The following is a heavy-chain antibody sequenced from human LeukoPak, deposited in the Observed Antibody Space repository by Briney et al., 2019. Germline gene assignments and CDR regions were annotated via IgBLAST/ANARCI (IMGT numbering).Heavy chain of an antibody. CDR1: GYTFTSYG. CDR2: ISAYNGNT. J-gene: IGHJ4*02. D-gene: IGHD2-2*01. Sequence: GASVKVSCTASGYTFTSYGISWVRQAPGQGLEWMGWISAYNGNTNYAQKLQGGVTMTTDTSTSTAYMELRSLRSDDTAVHYCATHYCSSTSCYPYRVDYWGQGNLVTVSS. V-gene: IGHV1-18*01. CDR3: ATHYCSSTSCYPYRVDY.